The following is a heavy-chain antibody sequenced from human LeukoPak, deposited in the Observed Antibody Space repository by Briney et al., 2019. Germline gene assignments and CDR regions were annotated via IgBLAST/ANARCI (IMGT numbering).Heavy chain of an antibody. J-gene: IGHJ4*02. CDR3: ARGPRASFDY. CDR1: GGSISSGGYY. CDR2: IYYSGST. Sequence: PSQTLSLTCTVSGGSISSGGYYWSWVRQHPGKGLEWIGYIYYSGSTYYNPSLKSRVTISVDTSKNQFPLKLSSVTAADTAVYYCARGPRASFDYWGQGTLVTVSS. V-gene: IGHV4-31*03.